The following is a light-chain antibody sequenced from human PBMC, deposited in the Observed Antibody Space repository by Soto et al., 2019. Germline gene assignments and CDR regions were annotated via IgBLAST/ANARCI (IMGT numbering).Light chain of an antibody. CDR2: DVS. V-gene: IGLV2-14*03. CDR3: SSYTSTTV. J-gene: IGLJ1*01. Sequence: QSALTQPASVSGSPGQSITISCTGISSDVGTYNYVSWYQQHPGKAPKLMIYDVSNRPSGVSNRFSGSKSGNTASLTISGLQTEDEADYYCSSYTSTTVFGTGTKLTVL. CDR1: SSDVGTYNY.